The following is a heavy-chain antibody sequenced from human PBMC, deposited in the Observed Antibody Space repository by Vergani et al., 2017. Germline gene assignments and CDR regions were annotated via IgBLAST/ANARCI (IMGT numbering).Heavy chain of an antibody. CDR2: ISAYKGNT. CDR3: ARDEVIALDNYYYYGMDV. D-gene: IGHD3-16*02. V-gene: IGHV1-18*01. CDR1: GYTFTSYG. Sequence: QVQLVQSGAEVKKPGASVKVSCKASGYTFTSYGISWVRQAPGQGLEWMGWISAYKGNTNYAQKLQGRVTMTTDTSTSTAYMEQRSLRSDDTAVYYCARDEVIALDNYYYYGMDVWGQGTTVTVSS. J-gene: IGHJ6*02.